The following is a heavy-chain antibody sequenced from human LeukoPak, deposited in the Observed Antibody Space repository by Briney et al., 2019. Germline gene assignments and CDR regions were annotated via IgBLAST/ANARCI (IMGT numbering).Heavy chain of an antibody. V-gene: IGHV4-39*01. CDR3: ARLYVLEWLLYGNFDF. J-gene: IGHJ4*02. CDR1: GGSISSNSYF. D-gene: IGHD3-3*01. Sequence: SETLSLTCTVSGGSISSNSYFWGWLRQPPGTRLEWIGSIYYNGTTYYNPSLKSRVSISVDTSKNQLSLKLSSVTAADTSVYYCARLYVLEWLLYGNFDFWGQGTLVTVSS. CDR2: IYYNGTT.